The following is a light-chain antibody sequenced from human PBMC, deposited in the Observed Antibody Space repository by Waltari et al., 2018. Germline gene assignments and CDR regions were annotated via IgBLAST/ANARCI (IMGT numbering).Light chain of an antibody. V-gene: IGLV1-44*01. J-gene: IGLJ2*01. CDR1: SSNIGSNT. CDR2: SNN. CDR3: AAWDDSLNGPV. Sequence: QSVLTQPPSASGTPGQRVTISCSGSSSNIGSNTANWYQQLPGTAPKHLIYSNNQRPSGVPDRFSGSKSGTSASLAISGLQSEDEADYYCAAWDDSLNGPVFGGGTKLTVL.